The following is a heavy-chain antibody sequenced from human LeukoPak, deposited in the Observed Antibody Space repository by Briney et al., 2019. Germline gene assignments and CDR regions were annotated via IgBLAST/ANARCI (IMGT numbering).Heavy chain of an antibody. CDR3: AKDHLNRIPYCSSTSCYRNAEYFQH. Sequence: QTGGSLRLSCAASGFTFSSYAMSWVRQAPGKGLEWVSAISGSGGSTYYADSVKGRFTISRDNSKNTLYLQMSSLRAEDTAVYYCAKDHLNRIPYCSSTSCYRNAEYFQHWGQGTLVTVSS. CDR2: ISGSGGST. V-gene: IGHV3-23*01. J-gene: IGHJ1*01. CDR1: GFTFSSYA. D-gene: IGHD2-2*01.